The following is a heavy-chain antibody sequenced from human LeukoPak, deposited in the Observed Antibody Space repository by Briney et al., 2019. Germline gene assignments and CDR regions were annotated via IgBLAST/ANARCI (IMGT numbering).Heavy chain of an antibody. J-gene: IGHJ3*01. CDR2: ISSSSSYI. CDR3: ARVIIYYGSSGYSL. Sequence: PGGSLRLSCAASGFTFSSYSMNWVRQAPGKGLEWVSSISSSSSYIYYADSVKGRFTISRDNAKNSLYLQMNSLRAEDTAVYYCARVIIYYGSSGYSLWGQGTMVTVSS. V-gene: IGHV3-21*01. D-gene: IGHD3-22*01. CDR1: GFTFSSYS.